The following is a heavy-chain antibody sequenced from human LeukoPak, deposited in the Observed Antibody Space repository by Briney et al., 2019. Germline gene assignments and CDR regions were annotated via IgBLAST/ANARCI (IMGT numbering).Heavy chain of an antibody. J-gene: IGHJ4*02. D-gene: IGHD4-17*01. CDR2: IYYSGST. CDR3: ARGDHDYGDYD. V-gene: IGHV4-39*07. Sequence: SETLSLTCTVSGGSISSSSYYWGWIRQPPGKGLEWIGSIYYSGSTYYNPSLKSRVTISVDTSKNQFSLKLSSVTAADTAVYYCARGDHDYGDYDWGQGTLVTVSS. CDR1: GGSISSSSYY.